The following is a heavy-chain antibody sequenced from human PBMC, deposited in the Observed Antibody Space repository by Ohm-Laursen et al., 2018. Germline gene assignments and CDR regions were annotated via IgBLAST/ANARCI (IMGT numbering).Heavy chain of an antibody. CDR2: IWYDGTNK. CDR1: TLTFSNCG. J-gene: IGHJ4*02. CDR3: ARGMQV. Sequence: SLRLSCSASTLTFSNCGMHWVRQAPGKGLEWVADIWYDGTNKKYGDSVKGRFTISRDNAKNTLYLQMNSLRAKDTAVYYCARGMQVWGQGTLVTVSS. V-gene: IGHV3-33*01.